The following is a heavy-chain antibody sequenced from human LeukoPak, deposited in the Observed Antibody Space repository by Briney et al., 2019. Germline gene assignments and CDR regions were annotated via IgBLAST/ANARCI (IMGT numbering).Heavy chain of an antibody. CDR1: GGSFSGYY. CDR3: ARHPRTYRSGGSCYSKAFDY. V-gene: IGHV4-34*01. CDR2: INHSGST. J-gene: IGHJ4*02. Sequence: SETLSLTCAVYGGSFSGYYWSWIRQPPGKGLEWIGEINHSGSTNYNPSLKSRVTISVDTSKNQFSLKLSSVTAADTAVYYCARHPRTYRSGGSCYSKAFDYWGQGTLVTVSS. D-gene: IGHD2-15*01.